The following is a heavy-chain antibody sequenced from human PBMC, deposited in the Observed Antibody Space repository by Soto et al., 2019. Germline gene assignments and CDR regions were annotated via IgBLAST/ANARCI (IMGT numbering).Heavy chain of an antibody. J-gene: IGHJ2*01. Sequence: QVQLQESGPGLVKPSETLSLTCTVSGGSISSYYWCWIRQPPGKGLEWIGYIYYTGSTNYNPSIKSRVTISVDTSKNQFSLQLSAMTAADTAVYYCANFKWNFDLWGRGTLVTVSS. CDR1: GGSISSYY. V-gene: IGHV4-59*01. CDR2: IYYTGST. CDR3: ANFKWNFDL.